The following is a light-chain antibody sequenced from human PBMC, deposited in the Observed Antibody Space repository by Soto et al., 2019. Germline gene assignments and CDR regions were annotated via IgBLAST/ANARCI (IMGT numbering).Light chain of an antibody. CDR2: GAS. Sequence: EIVMTQSPATLSVSPGERVTLSCRASQSVSCLAWYQHKPGQPHRLLIYGASTRATGIPARFSGGGSGTDFTLTISSPQSEDAAVYFCHQCSAWPLFTFGQGTRLEIK. CDR3: HQCSAWPLFT. J-gene: IGKJ5*01. CDR1: QSVSC. V-gene: IGKV3-15*01.